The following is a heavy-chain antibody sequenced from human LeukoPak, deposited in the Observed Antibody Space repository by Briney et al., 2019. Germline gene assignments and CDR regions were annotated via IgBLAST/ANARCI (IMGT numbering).Heavy chain of an antibody. CDR1: GYTFTSYG. CDR3: ARDGSYYDFWSGYYTDPKTDY. V-gene: IGHV1-18*01. J-gene: IGHJ4*02. D-gene: IGHD3-3*01. Sequence: ASVKVSCKASGYTFTSYGISWVRQAPGQGLEWTGWISAYNGNTNYAQKLQGRVTMTTDTSTSTAYMELRSLRSDDTAVYYCARDGSYYDFWSGYYTDPKTDYWGQGTLVTVSS. CDR2: ISAYNGNT.